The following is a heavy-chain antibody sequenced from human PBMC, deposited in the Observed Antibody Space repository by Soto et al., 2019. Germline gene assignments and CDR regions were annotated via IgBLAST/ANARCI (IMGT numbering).Heavy chain of an antibody. CDR3: AREWQVVQDY. CDR1: GGSFSGYY. V-gene: IGHV4-34*01. Sequence: SETLSLTCAVYGGSFSGYYWSWIRQPPGKGLEWIGEINHSGSTNYNPSLKSRVTISVDTSKNQFSLKLSSVTAADTAVYYCAREWQVVQDYWGQGTLVTVSS. D-gene: IGHD6-13*01. J-gene: IGHJ4*02. CDR2: INHSGST.